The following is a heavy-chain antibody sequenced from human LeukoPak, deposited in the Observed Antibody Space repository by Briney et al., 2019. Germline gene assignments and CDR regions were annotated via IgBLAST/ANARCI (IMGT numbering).Heavy chain of an antibody. CDR2: ISHNGIT. J-gene: IGHJ5*02. D-gene: IGHD6-19*01. V-gene: IGHV4-59*01. CDR3: TRGGGSTSGWYNWIDA. Sequence: SQTLSLTCSVSGGSISNYYWSSIRQPPGKGLEWIGHISHNGITSYHPSLTSRVTISVDMSKNQFSLNLTSVTAADTAVYYCTRGGGSTSGWYNWIDAWGQGTLVTVSS. CDR1: GGSISNYY.